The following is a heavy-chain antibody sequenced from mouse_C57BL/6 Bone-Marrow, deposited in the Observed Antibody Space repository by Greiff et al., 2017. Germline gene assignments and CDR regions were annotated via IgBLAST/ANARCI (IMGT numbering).Heavy chain of an antibody. J-gene: IGHJ2*01. CDR1: GFSLTSYA. CDR3: ARKSSYGNLYFDY. D-gene: IGHD2-10*01. V-gene: IGHV2-9-1*01. Sequence: VQLQQSGPGLVAPSQSLSIPCTVSGFSLTSYAISWVRQPPGKGLEWLGVIWTGGGTNYNSALKSRLSISKDNSKSQVFLKMNSLQTDDTARYYCARKSSYGNLYFDYWGQGTTLTVSS. CDR2: IWTGGGT.